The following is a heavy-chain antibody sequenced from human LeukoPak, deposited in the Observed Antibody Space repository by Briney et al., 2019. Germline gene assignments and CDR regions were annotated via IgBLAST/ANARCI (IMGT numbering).Heavy chain of an antibody. CDR3: ARDPPKD. V-gene: IGHV3-30*04. CDR1: GFTFSSYA. Sequence: HPGGSLRLSCAASGFTFSSYAMHWVRQAPGKGLDWVAVISYDGSNKYYADSVKGRFTISRDNSKNTLYLQMNSLRAEDTAVYYCARDPPKDWGQGTLVTVSS. CDR2: ISYDGSNK. J-gene: IGHJ4*02.